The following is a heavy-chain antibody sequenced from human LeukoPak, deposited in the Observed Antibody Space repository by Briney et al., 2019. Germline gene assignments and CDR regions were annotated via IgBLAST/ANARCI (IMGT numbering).Heavy chain of an antibody. CDR2: IRYDGSNK. CDR1: GFTFSGYN. J-gene: IGHJ4*02. D-gene: IGHD6-13*01. Sequence: GGSLRLSCAASGFTFSGYNMQWVRQAPGKGLEWVACIRYDGSNKYYADSVKGRFTISRDNSKNTLYLQMNSLRAEDTAVYYSATDGVRWSSSWIHPYYFDYWGQGTLVTVSS. V-gene: IGHV3-30*02. CDR3: ATDGVRWSSSWIHPYYFDY.